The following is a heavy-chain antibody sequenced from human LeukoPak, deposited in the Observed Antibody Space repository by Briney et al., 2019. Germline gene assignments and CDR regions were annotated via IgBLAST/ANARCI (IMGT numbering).Heavy chain of an antibody. D-gene: IGHD2-15*01. CDR1: GYTFTGYY. CDR2: INPNSGGT. J-gene: IGHJ5*02. CDR3: ARERYCSGGSCYSRYSWFDP. Sequence: ASVKVSCKASGYTFTGYYMHWVRQAPGQGLEWMGRINPNSGGTNYAQKFQGRVTMTRDTSISTAYMELSRLRSDDTAVYYCARERYCSGGSCYSRYSWFDPWGQGTLVTVSS. V-gene: IGHV1-2*06.